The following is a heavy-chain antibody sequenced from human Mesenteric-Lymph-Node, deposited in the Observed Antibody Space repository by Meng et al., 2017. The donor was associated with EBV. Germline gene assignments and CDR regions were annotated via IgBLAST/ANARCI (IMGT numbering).Heavy chain of an antibody. CDR3: ARWPEGELLPYDY. CDR1: GYTFIGYY. V-gene: IGHV1-2*06. J-gene: IGHJ4*02. Sequence: QVHLVQSGDEVKKPGASMKVSCKASGYTFIGYYLHWVRQAPGQGLEWMGRINPDSGGTIYAQKFQGRVTMTRDTSISTVYMELTSLRSDDTAVYYCARWPEGELLPYDYWGQGTLVTVSS. CDR2: INPDSGGT. D-gene: IGHD1-26*01.